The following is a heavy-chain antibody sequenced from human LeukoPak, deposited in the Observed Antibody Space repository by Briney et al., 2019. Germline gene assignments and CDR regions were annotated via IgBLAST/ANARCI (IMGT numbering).Heavy chain of an antibody. V-gene: IGHV4-34*01. CDR2: INHSGST. J-gene: IGHJ6*03. Sequence: PGGSLRLSCAASGFTFSSYGMSWIRQPPGKGLEWIGEINHSGSTNYNPSLKSRVTISVDTSKNQFSLKLSSVTAADTAVYYCARRMGYGSGMFLGYYYYYTDVWGKGTTVTISS. D-gene: IGHD3-10*01. CDR1: GFTFSSYG. CDR3: ARRMGYGSGMFLGYYYYYTDV.